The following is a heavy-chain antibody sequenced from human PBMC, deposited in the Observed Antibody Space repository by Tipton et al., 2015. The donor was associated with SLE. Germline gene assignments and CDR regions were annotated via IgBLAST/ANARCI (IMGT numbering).Heavy chain of an antibody. D-gene: IGHD2-2*01. CDR2: MYYSGST. J-gene: IGHJ3*02. CDR1: GGSISSHY. Sequence: TLSLTCTVSGGSISSHYWSWIRQPPGKGLEWIGSMYYSGSTYYKPSLKSRVTISVDTSKNQFSLKLNSVTAADTAMYYCAKERGRYQLLDAFDIWGQGTMVTVSS. CDR3: AKERGRYQLLDAFDI. V-gene: IGHV4-59*11.